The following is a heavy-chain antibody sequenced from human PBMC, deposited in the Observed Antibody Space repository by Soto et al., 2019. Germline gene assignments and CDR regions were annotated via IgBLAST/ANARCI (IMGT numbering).Heavy chain of an antibody. Sequence: VASVKVSCKASGYTFTSYGISWVRQAPGQGLEWMGWISAYNGNTNYAQKLQGRVTMTTDTSTSTAYMELRSLRSDDTAVYYCARLVVPAAKQMKRTMPLYYYYYYYGMDVWGQGTTVTVSS. V-gene: IGHV1-18*04. D-gene: IGHD2-2*01. J-gene: IGHJ6*02. CDR1: GYTFTSYG. CDR2: ISAYNGNT. CDR3: ARLVVPAAKQMKRTMPLYYYYYYYGMDV.